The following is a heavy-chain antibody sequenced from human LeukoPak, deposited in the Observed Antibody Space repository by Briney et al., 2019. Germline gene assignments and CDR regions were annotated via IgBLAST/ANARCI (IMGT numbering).Heavy chain of an antibody. V-gene: IGHV4-34*01. J-gene: IGHJ5*02. Sequence: SQTLSLTCTVSGGSISSYYCSWIRQPPGKGLEWIGEINHSGSTNYNPSLKSRVTISVDTSKNQFSLKLSSVTAADTAVYYCARGRIAAAGTGYWFDPWGQGTLVTVSS. CDR2: INHSGST. CDR1: GGSISSYY. CDR3: ARGRIAAAGTGYWFDP. D-gene: IGHD6-13*01.